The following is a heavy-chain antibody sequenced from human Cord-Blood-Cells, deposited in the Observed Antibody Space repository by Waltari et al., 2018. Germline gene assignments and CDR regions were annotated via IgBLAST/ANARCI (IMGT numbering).Heavy chain of an antibody. CDR3: ARVGANYYDSSGYAFDI. Sequence: QVQLQESGPGLVKPSETLSLTCAVSGYSISSGYYWGWIRQPPGKGLEWIGSIYHSGSTDYSPSLKSRVTISVDTSKNQFSLKLSSVTAADTAVYYCARVGANYYDSSGYAFDIWGQGTMVTVSS. V-gene: IGHV4-38-2*01. CDR2: IYHSGST. CDR1: GYSISSGYY. D-gene: IGHD3-22*01. J-gene: IGHJ3*02.